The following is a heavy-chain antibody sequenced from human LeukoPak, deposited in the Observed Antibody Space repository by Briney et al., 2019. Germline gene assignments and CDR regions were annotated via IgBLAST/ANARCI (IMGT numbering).Heavy chain of an antibody. CDR1: GFTFSTYA. Sequence: PGGSLRLSCEASGFTFSTYAMSWVRQAPGKGLEWVSAISGGGGSTYYADSVKGRFTISRDNSKNTLYLQMNSLRAEDTAVYYCAKDYGSSSTNWFDPWGQGTLVTVSS. D-gene: IGHD6-6*01. CDR2: ISGGGGST. CDR3: AKDYGSSSTNWFDP. V-gene: IGHV3-23*01. J-gene: IGHJ5*02.